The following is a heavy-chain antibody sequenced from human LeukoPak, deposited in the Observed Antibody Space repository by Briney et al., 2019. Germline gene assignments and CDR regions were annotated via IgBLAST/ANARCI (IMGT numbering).Heavy chain of an antibody. Sequence: PSETLSLTCTVSGGSISSSSYYWGWIRQPPGKGLEWIGSIYYSGSTYYNPSLKSRVTISVDTSKNQFSLKLSSVTAADTAVYYCARDSYYYDTSGYYQCDYWGQGILVTVSS. J-gene: IGHJ4*02. CDR3: ARDSYYYDTSGYYQCDY. CDR2: IYYSGST. V-gene: IGHV4-39*07. D-gene: IGHD3-22*01. CDR1: GGSISSSSYY.